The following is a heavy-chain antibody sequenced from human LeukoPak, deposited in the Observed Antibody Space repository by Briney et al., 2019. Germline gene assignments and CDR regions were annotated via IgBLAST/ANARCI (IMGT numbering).Heavy chain of an antibody. V-gene: IGHV1-2*02. CDR2: IKPNTGDT. CDR3: ARAGTESRWGLPRADYYYMDV. CDR1: GYTFTYYY. Sequence: ASVKVSCKASGYTFTYYYMHWVRQAPGQGLEWMGWIKPNTGDTNSAQKFQGRVTLARDTSISAAYMELSNLRSDDTAVYYCARAGTESRWGLPRADYYYMDVWAKGTTVTVSS. D-gene: IGHD1-26*01. J-gene: IGHJ6*03.